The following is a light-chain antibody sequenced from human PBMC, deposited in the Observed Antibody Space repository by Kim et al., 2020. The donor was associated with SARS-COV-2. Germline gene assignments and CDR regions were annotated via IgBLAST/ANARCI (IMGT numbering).Light chain of an antibody. CDR1: QSVGRN. J-gene: IGKJ3*01. Sequence: PGESATLPCRASQSVGRNLAWYQQKPGPAPRLVIYGASTRATGVPARFSGSGYGTEFTLTISSLQSEDFAVYYCQQYNNWPPLTFGPGTRVDIK. V-gene: IGKV3-15*01. CDR2: GAS. CDR3: QQYNNWPPLT.